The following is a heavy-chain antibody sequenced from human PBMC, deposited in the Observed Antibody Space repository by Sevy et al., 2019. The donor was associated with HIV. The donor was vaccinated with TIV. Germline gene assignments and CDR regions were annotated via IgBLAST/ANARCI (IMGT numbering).Heavy chain of an antibody. CDR2: IWYGESNK. CDR3: AAQLQARASFDY. CDR1: GFTFSSYG. D-gene: IGHD1-1*01. V-gene: IGHV3-33*01. Sequence: GGSLRLSCAASGFTFSSYGMHWVRQAPGKGLEWVTVIWYGESNKYYADSVKGRFTISRDNSKNTLYLQMSRLRAEDTAMYYCAAQLQARASFDYWGQGALVTVSS. J-gene: IGHJ4*02.